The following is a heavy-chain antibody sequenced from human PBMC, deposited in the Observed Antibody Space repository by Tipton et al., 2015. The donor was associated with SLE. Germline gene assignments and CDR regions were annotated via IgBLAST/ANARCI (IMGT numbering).Heavy chain of an antibody. V-gene: IGHV4-4*07. CDR1: GGSISSYY. CDR2: IYNSGST. J-gene: IGHJ2*01. CDR3: AGGYSSSWYREFFDI. Sequence: TLSLICTVSGGSISSYYWSWIRQPAGGGLEWIGRIYNSGSTNYNPSLMSRVTMSVDTSKNQFSLRLRSATAADTAFYYCAGGYSSSWYREFFDIWGRGTLVTVSS. D-gene: IGHD6-13*01.